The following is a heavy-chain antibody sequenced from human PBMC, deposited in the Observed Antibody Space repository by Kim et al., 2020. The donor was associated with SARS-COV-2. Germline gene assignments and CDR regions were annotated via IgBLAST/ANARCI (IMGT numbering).Heavy chain of an antibody. J-gene: IGHJ6*02. V-gene: IGHV3-23*01. Sequence: GGSLRLSCAASGFTFSSYAMSWVRQAPGKGLEWVSAISGSGGSTYYADSVKSRFTISRDNSKNTLYLQMNSLRAEDTAVYYCAKEEQQLTPRYYGMDVWGQGTTVTVSS. D-gene: IGHD6-13*01. CDR3: AKEEQQLTPRYYGMDV. CDR1: GFTFSSYA. CDR2: ISGSGGST.